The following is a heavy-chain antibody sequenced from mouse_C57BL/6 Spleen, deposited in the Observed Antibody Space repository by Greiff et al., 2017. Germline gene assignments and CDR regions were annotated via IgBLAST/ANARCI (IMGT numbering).Heavy chain of an antibody. CDR1: GFTFSSYA. CDR2: ISSGGDYI. V-gene: IGHV5-9-1*02. J-gene: IGHJ1*03. CDR3: TRDSVATRYFDV. Sequence: EVKLVESGEGLVKPGGSLKLSCAASGFTFSSYAMSWVRQTPEKRLEWVAYISSGGDYIYYADTVKGRFTISRDNARNTLYLQMSSLKSEDTAMYYCTRDSVATRYFDVWGTGTTVTVSS. D-gene: IGHD1-1*02.